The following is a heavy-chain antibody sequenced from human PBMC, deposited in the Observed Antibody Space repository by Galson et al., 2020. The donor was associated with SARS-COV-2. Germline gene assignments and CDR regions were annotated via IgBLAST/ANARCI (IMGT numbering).Heavy chain of an antibody. CDR2: ISDDGNNK. D-gene: IGHD5-12*01. V-gene: IGHV3-30*01. Sequence: GGSLRLSCAASGFTFSTYAMHWVRQAPGKGLEWVAVISDDGNNKYYADSVKGRFTISRDNSKNTLYVQMNSLRAEDTAVYYCARDTDIVPARAHYFDSWGQGTLVTVSS. J-gene: IGHJ4*02. CDR1: GFTFSTYA. CDR3: ARDTDIVPARAHYFDS.